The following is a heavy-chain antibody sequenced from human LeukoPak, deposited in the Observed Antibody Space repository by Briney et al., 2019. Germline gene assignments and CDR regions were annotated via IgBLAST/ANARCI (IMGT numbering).Heavy chain of an antibody. Sequence: SETLSLTCTVSGGSISSGGYYWSWIRQHPGKGLEWIRYIYYSGTTYYNPSLKSRVTISVDTSKNQFSLKLSSVTAADTAVYYCARAPSGVATRTDAFDIWGQGTMVTVSS. CDR2: IYYSGTT. CDR3: ARAPSGVATRTDAFDI. J-gene: IGHJ3*02. CDR1: GGSISSGGYY. V-gene: IGHV4-31*03. D-gene: IGHD5-12*01.